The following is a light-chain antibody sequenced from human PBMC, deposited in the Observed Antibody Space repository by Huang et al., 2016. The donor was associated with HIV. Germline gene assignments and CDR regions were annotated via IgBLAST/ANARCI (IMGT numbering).Light chain of an antibody. V-gene: IGKV3-15*01. Sequence: ENLMTQSPSTLSVSPGESATHSCRASQSVFKNLAWYQQKPGQPPKLHIYGSSTRAAGIPARFSGSESGTDITLTISNIQSEDFEVYYCQQYNTSPRTFGQGTKVEV. J-gene: IGKJ1*01. CDR1: QSVFKN. CDR3: QQYNTSPRT. CDR2: GSS.